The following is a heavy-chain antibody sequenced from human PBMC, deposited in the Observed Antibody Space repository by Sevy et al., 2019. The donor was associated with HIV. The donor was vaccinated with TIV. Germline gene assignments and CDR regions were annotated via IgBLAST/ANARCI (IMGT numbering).Heavy chain of an antibody. J-gene: IGHJ5*02. CDR1: GYTFTGYY. V-gene: IGHV1-2*02. CDR3: AMDDELWSYDWLDP. Sequence: ASVKVSCKASGYTFTGYYIYWVRQAPGQGLEWMGWINPNSGGTNYAQKFQGRVTMTTDTSINTAYMELSRLRSDDTAVYYCAMDDELWSYDWLDPWGQGTLVTVSS. D-gene: IGHD3-16*01. CDR2: INPNSGGT.